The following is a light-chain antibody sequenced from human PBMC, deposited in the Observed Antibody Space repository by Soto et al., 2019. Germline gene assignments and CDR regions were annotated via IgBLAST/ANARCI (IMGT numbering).Light chain of an antibody. Sequence: DIVMNQSPDSLAVSLGERATINCKSSQSVLYSSSNKSYLTWYQQKPGQPPKLLIYWASTRESGVPDRFSGSGSGTDFPLTISSLQAEDVAVYYCQQYYRLPFTFGPGTKVDIK. CDR2: WAS. J-gene: IGKJ3*01. V-gene: IGKV4-1*01. CDR3: QQYYRLPFT. CDR1: QSVLYSSSNKSY.